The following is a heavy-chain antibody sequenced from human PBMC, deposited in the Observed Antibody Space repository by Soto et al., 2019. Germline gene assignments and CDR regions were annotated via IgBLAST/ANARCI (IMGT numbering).Heavy chain of an antibody. CDR1: GGTFSMHA. Sequence: QVQLVQSGAEVRKPGSSVKVSCKASGGTFSMHAISWVRHAPGQGLEWMGGIIPIVGTANHARKFQGRVTIIADESTSTVYMELSRLRSEDTAMYYCARGWGYDSNDYYYAYWGQGTLVIVSS. CDR2: IIPIVGTA. J-gene: IGHJ4*02. D-gene: IGHD3-22*01. V-gene: IGHV1-69*01. CDR3: ARGWGYDSNDYYYAY.